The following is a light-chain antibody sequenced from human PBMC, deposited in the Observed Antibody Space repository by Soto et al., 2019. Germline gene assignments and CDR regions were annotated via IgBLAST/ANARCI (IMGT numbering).Light chain of an antibody. J-gene: IGKJ1*01. CDR2: GAS. CDR1: QSVSSN. V-gene: IGKV3-15*01. Sequence: EIGITHSPATLSVSQGERATLSCRASQSVSSNLAWYQQKPGQAPRLLIYGASTRATGIPARFSGSGSGTDFTLTISRLEPEDFAVYYCQQYGSSPRTFGQGTKVDI. CDR3: QQYGSSPRT.